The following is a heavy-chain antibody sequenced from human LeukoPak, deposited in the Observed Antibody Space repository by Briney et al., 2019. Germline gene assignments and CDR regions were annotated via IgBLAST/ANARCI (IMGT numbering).Heavy chain of an antibody. CDR3: AKSRRGYSGYDSDY. J-gene: IGHJ4*02. D-gene: IGHD5-12*01. CDR2: IKQDGSEK. V-gene: IGHV3-7*03. CDR1: GFTFSRYW. Sequence: GGSLRLSCAASGFTFSRYWMSWVRQAPGKGLEWVANIKQDGSEKYSVDSVKGRFTISRDNAKNSLYLQMNSLRAEDTAVYYCAKSRRGYSGYDSDYWGQGTLVTVSS.